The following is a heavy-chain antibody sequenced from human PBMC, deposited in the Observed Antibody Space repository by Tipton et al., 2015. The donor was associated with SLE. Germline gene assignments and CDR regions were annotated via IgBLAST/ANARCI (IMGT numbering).Heavy chain of an antibody. CDR3: ARTLDTLDI. CDR2: VYTAGSP. V-gene: IGHV4-61*02. CDR1: GVSISSGSYY. Sequence: TLSLTCTVSGVSISSGSYYWNWIRQPAGKGLEWIGRVYTAGSPYYNPSLESRVAISMDTSKNHFSLKLTSVTAADTAMYYCARTLDTLDIWGQGTMVTVSS. J-gene: IGHJ3*02.